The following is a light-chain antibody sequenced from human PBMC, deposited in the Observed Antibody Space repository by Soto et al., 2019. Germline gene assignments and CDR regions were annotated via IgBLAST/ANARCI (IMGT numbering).Light chain of an antibody. CDR3: TSYTSYSTLDV. J-gene: IGLJ1*01. Sequence: QSVLTQPASVSGSPGQSITISCTGTSSDVGGYNYVSWYQQHPDKAPKLMIYEVSNRPSGVSNRFSGSKSGHTASPTISGLQSEDEADYFCTSYTSYSTLDVFGTGTKLTVL. CDR2: EVS. CDR1: SSDVGGYNY. V-gene: IGLV2-14*01.